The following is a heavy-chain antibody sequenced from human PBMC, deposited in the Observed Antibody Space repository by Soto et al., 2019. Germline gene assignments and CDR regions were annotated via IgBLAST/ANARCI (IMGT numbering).Heavy chain of an antibody. V-gene: IGHV1-69*08. D-gene: IGHD6-13*01. CDR1: GGTFSSYT. J-gene: IGHJ5*02. CDR3: ARDGPNSSSWYSWWFDP. Sequence: QVQLVQSGAEVKKPGSSVKVSCTASGGTFSSYTISWVRQAPGQGLEWMGRIIPILGIANYAQKFQGRVTITADKSTSTAYMELSSLRSEDTAVYYCARDGPNSSSWYSWWFDPWGQGTLVTVSS. CDR2: IIPILGIA.